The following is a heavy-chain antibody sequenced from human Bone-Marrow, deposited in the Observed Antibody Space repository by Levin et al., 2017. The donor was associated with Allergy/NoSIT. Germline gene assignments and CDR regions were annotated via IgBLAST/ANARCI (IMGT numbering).Heavy chain of an antibody. CDR2: ISYDGSNK. V-gene: IGHV3-30*18. J-gene: IGHJ3*02. D-gene: IGHD2-2*01. CDR3: AKDSFKYCSSTSCYGAFDS. CDR1: GFTFSSYG. Sequence: QTGGSLRLSCAASGFTFSSYGMHWVRQAPGKGLEWVAVISYDGSNKYYADSVKGRFTISRDNSKNTLYLQMNSLRAEDTAVYYCAKDSFKYCSSTSCYGAFDSWGQGTMVTVSS.